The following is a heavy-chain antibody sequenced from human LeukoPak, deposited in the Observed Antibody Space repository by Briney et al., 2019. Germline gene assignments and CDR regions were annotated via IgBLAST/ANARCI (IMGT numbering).Heavy chain of an antibody. V-gene: IGHV3-48*03. CDR3: ATPIRYGYCSGGSCSGEDY. CDR1: GFTFSSYE. Sequence: GGSLRLSCAASGFTFSSYEMNWVRQAPGKGLEWVSYISSSGSTIYYADSVKGRFTISRDNAKNSLYLQMNSLRAEDTAVYYCATPIRYGYCSGGSCSGEDYWGQGTLVTVSS. CDR2: ISSSGSTI. J-gene: IGHJ4*02. D-gene: IGHD2-15*01.